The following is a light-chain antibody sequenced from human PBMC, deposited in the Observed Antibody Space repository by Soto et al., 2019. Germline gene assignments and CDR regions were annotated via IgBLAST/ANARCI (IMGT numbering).Light chain of an antibody. CDR3: QQRSNWPPWT. J-gene: IGKJ1*01. V-gene: IGKV3-11*01. CDR2: DAS. Sequence: EIVLTQSPATLSLSPGERATLSCRASQSVSSYLAWYPQKPGQAPRLLIYDASNRATGIPARFSGSGSGTDFTLTISRLEPEDFAVYYCQQRSNWPPWTFGQGTKVEIK. CDR1: QSVSSY.